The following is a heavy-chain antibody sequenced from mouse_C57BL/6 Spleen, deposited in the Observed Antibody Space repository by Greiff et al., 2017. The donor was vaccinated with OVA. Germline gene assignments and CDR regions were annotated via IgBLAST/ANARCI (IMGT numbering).Heavy chain of an antibody. J-gene: IGHJ3*01. D-gene: IGHD1-1*01. Sequence: VQLQQSVAELVRPGASVKLSCTASGFNIKNTYMHWVKQRPEQGLEWIGRIAPANGNTKYAPKFQGKATITADTYSNTAYLQLSSLTSEDTAIYYCARGYYGSSSSWFAYWGQGTLVTVSA. V-gene: IGHV14-3*01. CDR2: IAPANGNT. CDR1: GFNIKNTY. CDR3: ARGYYGSSSSWFAY.